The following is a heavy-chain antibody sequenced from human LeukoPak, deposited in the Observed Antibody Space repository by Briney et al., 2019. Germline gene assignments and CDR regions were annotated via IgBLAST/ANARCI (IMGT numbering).Heavy chain of an antibody. J-gene: IGHJ3*02. CDR1: GGSISSYY. CDR3: ARGPNAEVRNAFDI. Sequence: SETLSLTCTVSGGSISSYYWSWIRQPPGXGLEWIGYIYYSESTNYNPSLKSRVTISIDTSKNQFSLKLSSVTAADTAVYYCARGPNAEVRNAFDIWGQGTMVTVSS. V-gene: IGHV4-59*01. CDR2: IYYSEST. D-gene: IGHD4/OR15-4a*01.